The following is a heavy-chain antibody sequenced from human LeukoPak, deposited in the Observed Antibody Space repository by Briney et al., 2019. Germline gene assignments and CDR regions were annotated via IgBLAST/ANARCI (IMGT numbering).Heavy chain of an antibody. CDR1: GGSINNYY. CDR2: IYYSGST. CDR3: AKAVVAATGYYFDY. Sequence: SETLSLTCTVSGGSINNYYWSWIRQPPGKGLEWIGYIYYSGSTNYNPSLKSRVTISVDTSKNQFSLTLSSVTAADTAVYYCAKAVVAATGYYFDYWGQGTLVTVSS. D-gene: IGHD2-15*01. J-gene: IGHJ4*02. V-gene: IGHV4-59*01.